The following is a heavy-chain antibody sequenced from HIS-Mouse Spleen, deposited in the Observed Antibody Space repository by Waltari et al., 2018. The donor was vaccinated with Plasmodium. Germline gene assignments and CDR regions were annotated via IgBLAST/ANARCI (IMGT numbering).Heavy chain of an antibody. Sequence: EVQLVETGGGLIQPGGSLTLSGAASGFTASSPSLVRRRPAPGKGLEWVSVIYSGGSTYYADSVKGRFTISRDNSKNTLYLQMNSLRAEDTAVYYCARGNSGYSSSWYLFDYWGQGTLVTVSS. CDR2: IYSGGST. V-gene: IGHV3-53*02. D-gene: IGHD6-13*01. CDR1: GFTASSPS. CDR3: ARGNSGYSSSWYLFDY. J-gene: IGHJ4*02.